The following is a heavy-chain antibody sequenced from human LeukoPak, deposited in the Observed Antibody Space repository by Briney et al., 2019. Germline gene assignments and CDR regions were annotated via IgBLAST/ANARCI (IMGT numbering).Heavy chain of an antibody. Sequence: SQTLSLTCTVSGGSISSGGYYWSWILQPPGKGLEWIGYIYHSGSTYYNPSLKSRVTISVDRSENQFSLKLSSVTAADTAVYYCARAPGYCSTTSCEYYYYMDVWGKGTTVTVSS. CDR2: IYHSGST. CDR3: ARAPGYCSTTSCEYYYYMDV. D-gene: IGHD2-2*01. V-gene: IGHV4-30-2*01. CDR1: GGSISSGGYY. J-gene: IGHJ6*03.